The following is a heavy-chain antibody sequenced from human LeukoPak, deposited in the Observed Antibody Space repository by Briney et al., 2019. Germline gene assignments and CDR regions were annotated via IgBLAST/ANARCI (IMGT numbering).Heavy chain of an antibody. V-gene: IGHV3-48*04. CDR3: ARDRDIVVVPAAIN. J-gene: IGHJ4*02. D-gene: IGHD2-2*01. CDR1: GFTFSSYA. Sequence: PGGSLRLSCAASGFTFSSYAMSWVRQAPGKGLEWVSYISSSGSTIYYADSVKGRFTISRDNAKNSLYLQMNSLRAEDTAVYYCARDRDIVVVPAAINWGQGTLVTVSS. CDR2: ISSSGSTI.